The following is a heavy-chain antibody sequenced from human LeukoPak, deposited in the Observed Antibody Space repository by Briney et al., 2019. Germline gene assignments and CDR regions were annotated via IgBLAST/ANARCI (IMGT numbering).Heavy chain of an antibody. J-gene: IGHJ3*02. CDR3: AKKLLPNCSGGSCYHDAFDI. Sequence: GGSLRLSCAASRFIFSSYAMSWVRQAPGKGLEWVSTISGSGGSTYYADSVKARFTISRDNSKNTLYLQMNSLRAEDTAVYYCAKKLLPNCSGGSCYHDAFDIWGQGTMVTVSS. CDR2: ISGSGGST. V-gene: IGHV3-23*01. D-gene: IGHD2-15*01. CDR1: RFIFSSYA.